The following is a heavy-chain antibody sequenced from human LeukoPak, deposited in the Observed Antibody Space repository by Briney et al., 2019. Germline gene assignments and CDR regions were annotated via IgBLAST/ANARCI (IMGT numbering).Heavy chain of an antibody. V-gene: IGHV1-18*04. CDR3: ARGKLLWFGELFFNWFDP. D-gene: IGHD3-10*01. CDR2: ISAYNGNT. CDR1: GYTFTSYG. J-gene: IGHJ5*02. Sequence: ASVKVCCKASGYTFTSYGISWVRQAPGQGLEWMGWISAYNGNTNYAQKLQGRVTMTTDTSTSTAYMELRSLRSDDTAVYYCARGKLLWFGELFFNWFDPWGQGTLVTVSS.